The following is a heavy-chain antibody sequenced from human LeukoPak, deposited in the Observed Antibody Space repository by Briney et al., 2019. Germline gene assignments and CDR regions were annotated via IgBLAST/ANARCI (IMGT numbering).Heavy chain of an antibody. J-gene: IGHJ4*02. CDR1: GGSISSLY. V-gene: IGHV4-59*08. D-gene: IGHD3-10*01. Sequence: SETLSLTCSVSGGSISSLYWSWIRQPPGKGLEWIGYIYYSGSTNYNPSLKSRVTISVDTSKNQFSLKLSSVTAADTAVYYCARHSGGSGSYYNDGFDYWGQGTLVTVSS. CDR2: IYYSGST. CDR3: ARHSGGSGSYYNDGFDY.